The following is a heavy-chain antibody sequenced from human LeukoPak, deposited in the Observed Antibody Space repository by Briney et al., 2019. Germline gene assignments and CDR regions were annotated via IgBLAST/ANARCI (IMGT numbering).Heavy chain of an antibody. V-gene: IGHV1-69*13. CDR1: GYTFTGYY. D-gene: IGHD3-3*01. Sequence: ASVKVSCKASGYTFTGYYMHWVRQAPGQGLEWMGGIIPIFGTANYAQKFQGRVTITADESTSTAYMELSSLRSEDTAVYYCARGPTIFARYYYMDVWGKGTTVTVSS. CDR2: IIPIFGTA. J-gene: IGHJ6*03. CDR3: ARGPTIFARYYYMDV.